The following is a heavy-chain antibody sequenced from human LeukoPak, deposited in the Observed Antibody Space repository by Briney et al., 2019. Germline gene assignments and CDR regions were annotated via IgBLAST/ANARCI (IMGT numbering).Heavy chain of an antibody. J-gene: IGHJ1*01. CDR1: GGSFSGYC. D-gene: IGHD6-13*01. CDR3: ASGYSSTWYPQH. V-gene: IGHV4-34*01. Sequence: SETLSLTCAVYGGSFSGYCCSWIRQPPGKGLEWIGEINHSGRINYNTSLKSRVTISLDTSKNQFSLKLSSVTAADTAVYYCASGYSSTWYPQHWGQGTLVTVSS. CDR2: INHSGRI.